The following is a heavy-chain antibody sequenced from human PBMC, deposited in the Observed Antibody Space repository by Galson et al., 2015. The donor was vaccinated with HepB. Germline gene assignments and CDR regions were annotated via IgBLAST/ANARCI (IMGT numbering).Heavy chain of an antibody. D-gene: IGHD6-13*01. V-gene: IGHV4-61*08. CDR1: GGSISSGGYY. Sequence: SETLSLTCAVSGGSISSGGYYWSWIRQPPGKGLEWIGYIYYSGSTNYNPSLKSRVTISVDTSKNQFSLKLSSVTAADTAVYYCARRLGSSWFRDNGMDVWGQGTTVTVSS. CDR2: IYYSGST. CDR3: ARRLGSSWFRDNGMDV. J-gene: IGHJ6*02.